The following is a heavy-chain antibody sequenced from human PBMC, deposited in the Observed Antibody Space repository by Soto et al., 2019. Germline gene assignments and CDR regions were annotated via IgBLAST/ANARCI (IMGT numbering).Heavy chain of an antibody. CDR2: ISPYNGDT. CDR1: GYTFTTYG. J-gene: IGHJ4*02. CDR3: ARTPRAQMIVLEAATRFDY. D-gene: IGHD2-15*01. Sequence: ASVKVSCKASGYTFTTYGFNWVRQAPGQGLEWMGWISPYNGDTNYAQNYQGRVTLTTDTSTSTAYMELRSLTSDDTAVYYCARTPRAQMIVLEAATRFDYWGQGTLVTVSS. V-gene: IGHV1-18*04.